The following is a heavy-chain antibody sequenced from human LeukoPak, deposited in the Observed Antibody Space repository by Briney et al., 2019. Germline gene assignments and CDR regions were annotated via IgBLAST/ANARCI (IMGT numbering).Heavy chain of an antibody. Sequence: GGSLRLSCTASGFSFSSYGMHWVRQAPGKGLEWVAVISYHGSNIYYADSVKGRFTISRDNSKNTLYLQMNSLRDEDTAVYYCARDQDFAFDYWGQGTLVTVSS. V-gene: IGHV3-30*03. CDR3: ARDQDFAFDY. J-gene: IGHJ4*02. CDR2: ISYHGSNI. CDR1: GFSFSSYG.